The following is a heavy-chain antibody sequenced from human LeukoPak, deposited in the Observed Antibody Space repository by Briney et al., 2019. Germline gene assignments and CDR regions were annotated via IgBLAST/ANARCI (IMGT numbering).Heavy chain of an antibody. D-gene: IGHD1-20*01. CDR1: GGSISSSSYY. CDR3: ARGNWNDGDY. J-gene: IGHJ4*02. V-gene: IGHV4-39*01. Sequence: PSETLSLTCTVSGGSISSSSYYWCWIRQPPGKGLEWIGSIYYSGSTYYNPSLKSRVTISVDTSKNQFSLKLSSVTAADTAVYYCARGNWNDGDYWGQGTLVTVSS. CDR2: IYYSGST.